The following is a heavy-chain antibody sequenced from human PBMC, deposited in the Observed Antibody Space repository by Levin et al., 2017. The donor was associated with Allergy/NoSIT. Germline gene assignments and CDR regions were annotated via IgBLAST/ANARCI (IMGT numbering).Heavy chain of an antibody. Sequence: GGSLRLSCAASGFSFSDYYMSWIRQAPGKGLEWVSYISSSGSMTYYADSLKGRFTISRDNAKSSLYLQMNSLRAEDGAVYYCARDSAPGVVTRNYDYFGMDVWGQGTTVTVSS. CDR2: ISSSGSMT. D-gene: IGHD3-3*01. J-gene: IGHJ6*02. CDR3: ARDSAPGVVTRNYDYFGMDV. V-gene: IGHV3-11*01. CDR1: GFSFSDYY.